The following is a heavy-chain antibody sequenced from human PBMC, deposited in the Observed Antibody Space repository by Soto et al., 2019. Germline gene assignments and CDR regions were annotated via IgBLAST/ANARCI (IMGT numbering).Heavy chain of an antibody. Sequence: EVQLVESGGGLVQPGGSLRLSCAASGFTFSSYSMNWVRQAPGKGPEWVSYISSSSSTIYYADSVKGRFTISRDNAKNSLYLQMNSLRDEDTAVYYCAIDVGATYYYYYGMDVWGQGTTVTVSS. CDR2: ISSSSSTI. CDR3: AIDVGATYYYYYGMDV. V-gene: IGHV3-48*02. D-gene: IGHD1-26*01. CDR1: GFTFSSYS. J-gene: IGHJ6*02.